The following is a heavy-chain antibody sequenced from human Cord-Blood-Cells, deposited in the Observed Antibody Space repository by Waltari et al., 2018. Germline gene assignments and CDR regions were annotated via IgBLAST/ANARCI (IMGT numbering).Heavy chain of an antibody. CDR1: VGSISSSSYS. J-gene: IGHJ4*02. D-gene: IGHD1-26*01. CDR2: IYYSGST. Sequence: QLQLQESGPGLVKPSETLSLTCTVPVGSISSSSYSWGWIRQPPGKGLEWIGSIYYSGSTYYNPSLKSRVTISVDTSKNQFSLKLSSVTAADTAVYYCASEGSGSYDYWGQGTLVTVSS. CDR3: ASEGSGSYDY. V-gene: IGHV4-39*07.